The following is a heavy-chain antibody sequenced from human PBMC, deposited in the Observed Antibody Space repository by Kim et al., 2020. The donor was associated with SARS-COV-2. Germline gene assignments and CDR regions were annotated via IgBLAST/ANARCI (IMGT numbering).Heavy chain of an antibody. V-gene: IGHV4-59*07. D-gene: IGHD5-12*01. Sequence: SAPPSLPFPVSSRSISSYYWSWIRQPPGKGLEWIGYIYYSGSTNYNPSLKSRVTISVDTSKNQFSLKLSSVTAADTAVYYCARGRYGGYDWEAGCFDYWGQGTLVTVSS. J-gene: IGHJ4*02. CDR3: ARGRYGGYDWEAGCFDY. CDR2: IYYSGST. CDR1: SRSISSYY.